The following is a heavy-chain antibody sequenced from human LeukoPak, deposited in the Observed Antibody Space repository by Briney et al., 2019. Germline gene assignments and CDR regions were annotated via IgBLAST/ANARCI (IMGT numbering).Heavy chain of an antibody. J-gene: IGHJ4*02. Sequence: NPSGTLSLTYTVSGGSISSSSYYWGWIRQPPGKGLEWIGSIFYSGSTYYNPSLNSRVTISIDTSKNQFSLRLSSVTAADTAVYYCARQMNTVTADYWGQGTLVTVSS. CDR1: GGSISSSSYY. CDR3: ARQMNTVTADY. CDR2: IFYSGST. V-gene: IGHV4-39*01. D-gene: IGHD4-17*01.